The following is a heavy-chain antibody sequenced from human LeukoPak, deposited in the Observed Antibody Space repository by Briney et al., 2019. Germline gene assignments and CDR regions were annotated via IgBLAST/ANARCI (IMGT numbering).Heavy chain of an antibody. CDR2: IIPIFGTA. J-gene: IGHJ4*02. D-gene: IGHD5-12*01. Sequence: SVKVSCKASGGTFSRYAISWVRQAPGQGLEWMGGIIPIFGTANYAQKFQGRVTITTDESTSTAYMELSSLRSEDTAVYYCASTKEGYSGYDFLPYWGQGTLATVSS. CDR3: ASTKEGYSGYDFLPY. V-gene: IGHV1-69*05. CDR1: GGTFSRYA.